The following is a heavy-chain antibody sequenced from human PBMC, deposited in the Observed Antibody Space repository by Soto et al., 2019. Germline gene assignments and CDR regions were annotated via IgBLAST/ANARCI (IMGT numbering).Heavy chain of an antibody. V-gene: IGHV4-59*01. J-gene: IGHJ4*02. CDR2: ISYTGTT. CDR3: ARDPELHGLDY. Sequence: WTWIRQPPGKALEWIGYISYTGTTKYNPSLKGRVAISLDTSRNQFSLKLTPVTASDTAIYFCARDPELHGLDYWGQGTLVTVS. D-gene: IGHD2-21*01.